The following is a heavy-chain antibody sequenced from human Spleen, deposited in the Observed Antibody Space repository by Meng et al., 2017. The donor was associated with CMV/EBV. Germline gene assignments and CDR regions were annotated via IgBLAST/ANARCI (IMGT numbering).Heavy chain of an antibody. Sequence: GESLKISCAASGFTFSSYWMSWVRQAPGKGLEWVANIKQDGSEKYYVDSVKGRFTISRDNAKNSLYLQMNSLRAEDTAVYYCAGLEDNNNFWSGYYVRYWGQGTLVTVSS. V-gene: IGHV3-7*03. D-gene: IGHD3-3*01. CDR1: GFTFSSYW. J-gene: IGHJ4*02. CDR3: AGLEDNNNFWSGYYVRY. CDR2: IKQDGSEK.